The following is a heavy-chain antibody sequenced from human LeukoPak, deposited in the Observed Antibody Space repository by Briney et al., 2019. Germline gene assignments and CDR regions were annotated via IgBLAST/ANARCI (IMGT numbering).Heavy chain of an antibody. V-gene: IGHV4-59*01. CDR3: ARRVGATVNWFDP. J-gene: IGHJ5*02. CDR1: GGSISSYY. Sequence: PSETLSLTCTVSGGSISSYYWSWIRQPPGKGLEWIGYIYYSGSTNYNPSLKSRVTISVDTSKNQFSLKLSSVTAADTAVYYCARRVGATVNWFDPWGQGTLVTVSS. CDR2: IYYSGST. D-gene: IGHD1-26*01.